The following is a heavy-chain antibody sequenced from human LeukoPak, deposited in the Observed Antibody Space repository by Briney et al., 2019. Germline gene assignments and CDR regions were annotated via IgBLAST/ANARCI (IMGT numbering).Heavy chain of an antibody. CDR2: ITSVSTYI. D-gene: IGHD2-2*01. V-gene: IGHV3-21*01. CDR3: ARDLVVVPAAENDAFDI. J-gene: IGHJ3*02. CDR1: GFNFNTYS. Sequence: GGSLRLSCAASGFNFNTYSMNWVRQPPGKGLEWVSGITSVSTYIYYADSVKGRFTISRDNAKNTLYLQMNSLRAEDTAVYHCARDLVVVPAAENDAFDIWGQGTMVTVSS.